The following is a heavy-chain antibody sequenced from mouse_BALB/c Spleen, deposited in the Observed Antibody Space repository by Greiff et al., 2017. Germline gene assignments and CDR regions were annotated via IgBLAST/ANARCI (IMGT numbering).Heavy chain of an antibody. CDR1: GFNIKDTY. V-gene: IGHV14-3*02. CDR2: IDPANGNT. Sequence: EVQLQQSGAELVKPGASVKLSCTASGFNIKDTYMHWVKQRPEQGLEWIGRIDPANGNTKYDPKFQGKATITADTSSNTAYLQLSSLTSEDTAVYYCARSNFRDWFAYWGQGTLVTVSA. CDR3: ARSNFRDWFAY. J-gene: IGHJ3*01. D-gene: IGHD4-1*01.